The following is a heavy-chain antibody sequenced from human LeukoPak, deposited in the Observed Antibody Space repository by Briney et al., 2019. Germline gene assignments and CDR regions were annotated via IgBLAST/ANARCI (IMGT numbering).Heavy chain of an antibody. CDR2: ISGSGGST. J-gene: IGHJ5*02. Sequence: PGGSLRLSCAASGFTFSSYAMSWVRQAPGKGLEWVSAISGSGGSTYYADSVKGRFTISRDNSKNTLYLQMNSLRAEDTAVYYCAAIFGVVSNGDWFDPWGQGTLVTVSS. V-gene: IGHV3-23*01. CDR1: GFTFSSYA. D-gene: IGHD3-3*01. CDR3: AAIFGVVSNGDWFDP.